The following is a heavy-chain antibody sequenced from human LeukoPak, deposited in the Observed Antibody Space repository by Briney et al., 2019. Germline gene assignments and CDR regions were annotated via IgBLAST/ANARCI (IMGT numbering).Heavy chain of an antibody. V-gene: IGHV1-69*05. CDR1: GGTFSSYA. D-gene: IGHD6-13*01. J-gene: IGHJ4*02. Sequence: GASVKVSCRASGGTFSSYAISWVRQAPGQGLEWMGGIIPIFGTANYAQKFQGRVTITTDESTSTAYMELSSLRSEDTAVYYCARGGYSSSWYEIDYWGQGTLVTVSS. CDR2: IIPIFGTA. CDR3: ARGGYSSSWYEIDY.